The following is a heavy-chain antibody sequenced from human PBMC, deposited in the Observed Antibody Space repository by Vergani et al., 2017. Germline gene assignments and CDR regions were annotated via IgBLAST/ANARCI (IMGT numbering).Heavy chain of an antibody. CDR2: IKEDGTEK. J-gene: IGHJ4*02. CDR3: ARECVPRCCIVGAPDF. D-gene: IGHD1-26*01. CDR1: GFNVGHYW. Sequence: EVQLVESGGDFVQPGGSLTLSCAASGFNVGHYWMSWVRQAPGKGLEWVANIKEDGTEKYYLDSVKGRFTISRDIAENLIYLEMNSLRVEDTAVYYCARECVPRCCIVGAPDFWGQGTQVTVSS. V-gene: IGHV3-7*01.